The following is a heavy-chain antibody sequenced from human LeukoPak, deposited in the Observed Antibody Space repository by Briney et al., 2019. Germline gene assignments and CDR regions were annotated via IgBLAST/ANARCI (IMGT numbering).Heavy chain of an antibody. V-gene: IGHV3-30*02. Sequence: GGSLRLSCAASGFTFSSYGMHWVRQAPGKGLEWVAFIRYDGSNKYYADSVKGRFTISRDNSKNTLYLQMNSLRAEDTAVYYCAKDHGTYYDILTGYLPPGGYWGQGTLVTASS. CDR2: IRYDGSNK. CDR3: AKDHGTYYDILTGYLPPGGY. CDR1: GFTFSSYG. D-gene: IGHD3-9*01. J-gene: IGHJ4*02.